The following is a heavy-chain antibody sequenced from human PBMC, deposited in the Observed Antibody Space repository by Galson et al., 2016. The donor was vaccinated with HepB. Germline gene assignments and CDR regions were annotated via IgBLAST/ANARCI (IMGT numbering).Heavy chain of an antibody. CDR2: ISASGVT. J-gene: IGHJ4*02. CDR1: GFTLSSNS. V-gene: IGHV3-48*02. CDR3: VRDIDWAFDS. Sequence: SLRLSCAGSGFTLSSNSMNWVRQAPGTGLQWVAKISASGVTYHADSVWGRFTISRDDAKNSLDLERNRLRDEDTAVYLCVRDIDWAFDSWGQGALVTVSS. D-gene: IGHD3-9*01.